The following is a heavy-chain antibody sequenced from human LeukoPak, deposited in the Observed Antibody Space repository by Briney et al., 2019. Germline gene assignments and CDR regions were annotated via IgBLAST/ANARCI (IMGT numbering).Heavy chain of an antibody. CDR1: GYTFTGYY. J-gene: IGHJ5*02. CDR2: INPNSGGT. V-gene: IGHV1-2*02. CDR3: ARRAGKIVVVPAAILFDP. Sequence: VASVKVSCKASGYTFTGYYMHWVRQAPGQGLEWMGWINPNSGGTNYAQKFQGRATMTRDTSIRTAYMELSRLRSDDTAVYYCARRAGKIVVVPAAILFDPWGQGTLVTVSS. D-gene: IGHD2-2*01.